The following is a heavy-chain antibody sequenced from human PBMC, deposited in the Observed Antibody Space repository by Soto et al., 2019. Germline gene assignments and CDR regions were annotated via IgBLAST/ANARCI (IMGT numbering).Heavy chain of an antibody. D-gene: IGHD3-10*01. CDR1: GFTVSSNY. Sequence: GGSLRLSCAASGFTVSSNYMSWVRQAPGKGLEWVSVIYSGGSTYYADSVKGRFTISRDNSKNTLYLQMNSLRAEDTAVYYCARTYGSGRKLYYYYGMDVWGQGTTVTVSS. J-gene: IGHJ6*02. V-gene: IGHV3-66*01. CDR2: IYSGGST. CDR3: ARTYGSGRKLYYYYGMDV.